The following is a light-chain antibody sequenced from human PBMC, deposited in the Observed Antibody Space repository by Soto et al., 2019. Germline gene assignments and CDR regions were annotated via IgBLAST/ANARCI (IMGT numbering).Light chain of an antibody. Sequence: DMQMTQSPYSLSASVGDRVTITCQAIQDISNYLNWYQQKPGKAPKLLIYDASSLQSGVPSRFSGSGSGTDFTLTISSPQPEDFATYYCQQANSFPIPFGQGTRLAIK. CDR1: QDISNY. CDR3: QQANSFPIP. V-gene: IGKV1-12*01. J-gene: IGKJ5*01. CDR2: DAS.